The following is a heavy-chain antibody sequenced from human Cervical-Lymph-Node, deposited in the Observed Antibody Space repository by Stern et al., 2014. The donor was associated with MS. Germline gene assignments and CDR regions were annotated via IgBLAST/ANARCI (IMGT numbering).Heavy chain of an antibody. CDR1: GTTFSTYG. CDR2: LIPVFGTP. Sequence: VQLVQSGAEVKKSGSSVKVSCKASGTTFSTYGINWVRQAPGQGLEWMGGLIPVFGTPNNAQKFKGRVTITADEATSTAYMELSSLKSDDTAMYYWAPEGWFDPWGQGTLVTVSS. CDR3: APEGWFDP. J-gene: IGHJ5*02. V-gene: IGHV1-69*01.